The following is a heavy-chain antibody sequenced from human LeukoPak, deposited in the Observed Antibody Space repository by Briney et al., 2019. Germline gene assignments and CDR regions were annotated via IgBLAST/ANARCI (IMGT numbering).Heavy chain of an antibody. CDR1: GGSFSGYY. CDR3: ARGQRISPFDP. J-gene: IGHJ5*02. V-gene: IGHV4-34*01. D-gene: IGHD2-15*01. CDR2: INHRGST. Sequence: SETLSLTCAVYGGSFSGYYWSWIRQPPGKGLEWIGEINHRGSTNYNPSLKSRVTISVDTSKSQFSLKLSSVTAADTAVYCCARGQRISPFDPWGQGTLVTVSS.